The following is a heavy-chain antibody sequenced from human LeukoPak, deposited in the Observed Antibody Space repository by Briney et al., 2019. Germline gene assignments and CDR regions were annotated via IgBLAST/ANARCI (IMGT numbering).Heavy chain of an antibody. Sequence: GGSLRLSCAASGFTFSSYGMHWVRQAPGKGLEWVAVIWYDGSIKYYADSVKGRFTVSRDNSKNMSYLQMNSLRAGDTAVYYCARDLHSKWLDPWGQGTLVTVSS. CDR1: GFTFSSYG. V-gene: IGHV3-33*01. CDR2: IWYDGSIK. CDR3: ARDLHSKWLDP. J-gene: IGHJ5*02.